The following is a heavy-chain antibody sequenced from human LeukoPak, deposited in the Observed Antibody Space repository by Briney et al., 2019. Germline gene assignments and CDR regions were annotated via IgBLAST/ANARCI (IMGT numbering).Heavy chain of an antibody. CDR1: GFTFSSYG. J-gene: IGHJ1*01. D-gene: IGHD2-15*01. CDR3: ARDGGSGPAEYFQH. CDR2: IYSGGSGGST. V-gene: IGHV3-NL1*01. Sequence: GGSLRLSCAASGFTFSSYGMHWVRQAPGKGLEWVSVIYSGGSGGSTYYADSVKGRFTISRDNSKNTLYLQMNSLRAEDTAVYYCARDGGSGPAEYFQHWGQGTLVTVSS.